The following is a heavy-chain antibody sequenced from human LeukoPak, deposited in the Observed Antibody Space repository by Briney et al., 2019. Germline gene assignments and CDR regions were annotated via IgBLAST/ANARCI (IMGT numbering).Heavy chain of an antibody. J-gene: IGHJ4*02. CDR1: GYSFTSYW. V-gene: IGHV5-10-1*01. CDR3: ARLDSSGYPSFDY. CDR2: IDPSDSYT. D-gene: IGHD3-22*01. Sequence: GESLMISCKGSGYSFTSYWISWVRQMPGKGLEWMGRIDPSDSYTNYSPSFQGHVTISADKSISTAYLQWSSLKASYTALYYCARLDSSGYPSFDYWGQGTLVTVSS.